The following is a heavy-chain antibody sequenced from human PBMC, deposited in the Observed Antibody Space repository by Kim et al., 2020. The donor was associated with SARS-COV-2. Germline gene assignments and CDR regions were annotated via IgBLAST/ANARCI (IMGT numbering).Heavy chain of an antibody. V-gene: IGHV4-34*01. CDR2: INHGGTT. J-gene: IGHJ4*02. CDR3: ARGDEWELLQFDY. D-gene: IGHD1-26*01. Sequence: SETLSLTCAVYGGAFSGYYWSWIRQFPGKRLEWIGEINHGGTTNYNPSLKSRVTISLDTTRKQFSLKLTSKTAADTAVYYCARGDEWELLQFDYWGQGTQVSVSS. CDR1: GGAFSGYY.